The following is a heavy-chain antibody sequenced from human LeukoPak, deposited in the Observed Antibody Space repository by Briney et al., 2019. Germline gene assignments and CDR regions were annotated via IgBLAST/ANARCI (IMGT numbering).Heavy chain of an antibody. CDR3: AELGITMIGGV. J-gene: IGHJ6*04. CDR1: GFTFSSYE. Sequence: GGSLRLSCAAPGFTFSSYEMNGVRQAPGKGLEWVSYISSSGSTIYYADSVKGRFTISRDNAKNSLYLQMNSLRAEDTAVYYCAELGITMIGGVWGKGTTVTTSS. D-gene: IGHD3-10*02. V-gene: IGHV3-48*03. CDR2: ISSSGSTI.